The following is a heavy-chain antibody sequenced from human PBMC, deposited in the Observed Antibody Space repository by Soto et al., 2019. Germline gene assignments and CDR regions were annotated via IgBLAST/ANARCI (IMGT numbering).Heavy chain of an antibody. CDR1: GYTFTTHN. Sequence: QVQLMQSGSELKKPGASVKVSCKASGYTFTTHNINWVRQATGQGLEWMGWMNPNSGTTGYAQKFQDRITLTRDTSKTTAYMELTSLTFDDTAVYFCVRYGVAAAYWGQGTQVTVSS. J-gene: IGHJ4*01. CDR2: MNPNSGTT. D-gene: IGHD2-8*01. CDR3: VRYGVAAAY. V-gene: IGHV1-8*02.